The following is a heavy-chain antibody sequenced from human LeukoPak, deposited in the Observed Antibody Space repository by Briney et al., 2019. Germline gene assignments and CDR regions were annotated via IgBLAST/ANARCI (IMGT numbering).Heavy chain of an antibody. D-gene: IGHD6-19*01. J-gene: IGHJ4*02. CDR2: IYTSGST. V-gene: IGHV4-61*02. Sequence: SETLSLTCTVSGGSISSGSYYWSWIRQPAGKGLEWIGRIYTSGSTNYNPSLKSRVTMSVDTSKNQFSLKLSSVTAADTAVYYCARDSGYSSGWYYFDYWGQGTLVTVSS. CDR3: ARDSGYSSGWYYFDY. CDR1: GGSISSGSYY.